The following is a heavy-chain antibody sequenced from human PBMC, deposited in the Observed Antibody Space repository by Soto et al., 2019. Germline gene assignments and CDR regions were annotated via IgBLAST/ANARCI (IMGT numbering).Heavy chain of an antibody. CDR1: DGSISSISYH. CDR3: ARFYYYMDV. J-gene: IGHJ6*03. Sequence: PSETLSLTCNVSDGSISSISYHWGWIRQPSGKGLEWIGSIYYSGSTYYNPSLKSRVTISVDTSKNQFSLKLSSVTAADTAVYYCARFYYYMDVWGKGTTVTVSS. V-gene: IGHV4-39*01. CDR2: IYYSGST.